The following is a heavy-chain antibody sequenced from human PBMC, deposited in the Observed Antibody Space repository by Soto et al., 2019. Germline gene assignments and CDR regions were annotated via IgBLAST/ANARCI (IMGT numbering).Heavy chain of an antibody. CDR3: VRAMYFSDSSGYTRCLDY. Sequence: PGGSLRLSCTASGSPFDDFAINWVRQAPGKGLEWVGLIRNQGYQETTEYAAAVKGRFTISRDTSNGIAYLKINSLKTEDTDVYYCVRAMYFSDSSGYTRCLDYWGQGTLVTVSS. D-gene: IGHD3-22*01. V-gene: IGHV3-49*04. CDR2: IRNQGYQETT. J-gene: IGHJ4*02. CDR1: GSPFDDFA.